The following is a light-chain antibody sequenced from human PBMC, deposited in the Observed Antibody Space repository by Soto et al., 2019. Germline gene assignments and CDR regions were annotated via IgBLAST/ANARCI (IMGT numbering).Light chain of an antibody. CDR1: QSVSSNN. CDR2: GAS. J-gene: IGKJ5*01. Sequence: EIGLTQSPGTLSLSPGETATLSCRASQSVSSNNLAWYHQKPGQTPSLLIYGASTRATGIPDRFSGSGSGTDYTLNITRLEPEDFTVYYGQQYDNSITSGQGTRLEIE. V-gene: IGKV3-20*01. CDR3: QQYDNSIT.